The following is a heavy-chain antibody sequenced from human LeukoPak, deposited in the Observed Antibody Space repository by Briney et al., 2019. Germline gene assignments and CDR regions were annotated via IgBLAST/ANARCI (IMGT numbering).Heavy chain of an antibody. D-gene: IGHD3-3*01. J-gene: IGHJ6*03. V-gene: IGHV4-39*07. Sequence: SETLSLTCTVSGGSISSSSYYWGWIRQPPGKGLEWIGSIYYSGSTSYNPSLQSRVTISVDTSKNQFSLRLTSLTAADTAVYYCARVVWSGQLYYYYYMDVWGKGTTVTVSS. CDR1: GGSISSSSYY. CDR2: IYYSGST. CDR3: ARVVWSGQLYYYYYMDV.